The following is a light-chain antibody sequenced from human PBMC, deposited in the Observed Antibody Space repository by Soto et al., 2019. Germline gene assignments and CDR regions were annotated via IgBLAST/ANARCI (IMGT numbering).Light chain of an antibody. CDR1: QSVDSSF. Sequence: EIVLTQSPGFLSLSPGERATLSCRASQSVDSSFFAWYQQKPGQAPRLLIYGASKRATGIPDRFNGSGSGTDFTLTIIRLELENVGLYYCQQYVSSLPFGQGTKVEIK. J-gene: IGKJ1*01. V-gene: IGKV3-20*01. CDR2: GAS. CDR3: QQYVSSLP.